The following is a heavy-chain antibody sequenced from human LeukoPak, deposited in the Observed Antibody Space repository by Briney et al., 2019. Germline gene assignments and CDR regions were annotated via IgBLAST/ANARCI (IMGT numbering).Heavy chain of an antibody. CDR3: ARRLPDSGSYSPDY. V-gene: IGHV3-30*02. J-gene: IGHJ4*02. Sequence: GGSLRLSCAPSGFTFSSFGMHWVRQPPDKGLEWMAFIKFDGSQKYYADSVRGRFTVSRYNSRNMLYLQLDSLRDDDTAVYFCARRLPDSGSYSPDYWGQGTLVTVSS. CDR2: IKFDGSQK. D-gene: IGHD3-10*01. CDR1: GFTFSSFG.